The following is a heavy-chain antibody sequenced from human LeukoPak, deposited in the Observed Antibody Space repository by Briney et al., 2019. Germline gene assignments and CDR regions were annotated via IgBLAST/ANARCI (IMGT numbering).Heavy chain of an antibody. Sequence: PSETLSLTCTVSGGSINNYYWSWIRQPPGKGLEWIGYIYYSGSTNYNPSLKSRVTISVDTSNNQLSLKVNSVTAADTAMYYCVKSNSRYQPWTLDIWGRGTMVTVSS. CDR3: VKSNSRYQPWTLDI. CDR2: IYYSGST. V-gene: IGHV4-59*01. D-gene: IGHD2-2*01. CDR1: GGSINNYY. J-gene: IGHJ3*02.